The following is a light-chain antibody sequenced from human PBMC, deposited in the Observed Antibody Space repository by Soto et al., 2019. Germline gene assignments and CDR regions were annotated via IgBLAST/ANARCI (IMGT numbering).Light chain of an antibody. CDR1: QTVSSY. V-gene: IGKV3-11*01. CDR2: DAS. Sequence: EIVLTQSPATLSLSPGERATLSSRASQTVSSYLAWYQQKPGQAPRLLIYDASNRATGIPARFSGSGSGTGFTLTISSLEPEDFAIYYCQQRINWPPVTFGGGTKVEIK. J-gene: IGKJ4*01. CDR3: QQRINWPPVT.